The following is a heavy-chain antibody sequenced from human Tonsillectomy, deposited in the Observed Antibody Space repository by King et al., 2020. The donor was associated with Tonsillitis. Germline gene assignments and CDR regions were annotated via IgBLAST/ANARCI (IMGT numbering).Heavy chain of an antibody. CDR2: IYWNDDK. D-gene: IGHD5-12*01. Sequence: ITLKESGPTLVKPTQTLTLTCTFSGFSLSTSGVGVGWIRQPPGKALEWLALIYWNDDKRYSPSLKSRLTITKDTSKNQVVLTMTNMDPVDTATYYCAQGGGAGGGYDFGNNWFDPWGQGTLVTVSS. J-gene: IGHJ5*02. V-gene: IGHV2-5*01. CDR1: GFSLSTSGVG. CDR3: AQGGGAGGGYDFGNNWFDP.